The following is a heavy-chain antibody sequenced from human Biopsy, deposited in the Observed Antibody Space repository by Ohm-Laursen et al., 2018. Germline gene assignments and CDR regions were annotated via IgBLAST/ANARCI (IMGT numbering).Heavy chain of an antibody. CDR1: GFSFSDYH. V-gene: IGHV3-11*04. D-gene: IGHD3-22*01. CDR3: AKSRESSGYYLVD. J-gene: IGHJ4*02. Sequence: SLRLSCAASGFSFSDYHMRWIRQAPGRGLEWVSYISGGGTIYYGDSMKGRVTISRDNSKNTAYLQMISLGAEDTAVYYCAKSRESSGYYLVDWGQGTLVTVSS. CDR2: ISGGGTI.